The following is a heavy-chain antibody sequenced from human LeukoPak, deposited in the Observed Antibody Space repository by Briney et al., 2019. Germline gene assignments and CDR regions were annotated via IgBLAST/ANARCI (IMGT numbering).Heavy chain of an antibody. CDR2: IYHSGST. V-gene: IGHV4-38-2*02. D-gene: IGHD3-22*01. CDR1: GYSISSGYY. J-gene: IGHJ4*02. Sequence: SETLSLTCTVSGYSISSGYYWGWIRQPPGKGLEWIGSIYHSGSTYYNPSLKSRVTISVDTSKNQFSLKLSSVTAADTAVYYCARDHYYDSSGYYYVFRYWGQGTLVTVSS. CDR3: ARDHYYDSSGYYYVFRY.